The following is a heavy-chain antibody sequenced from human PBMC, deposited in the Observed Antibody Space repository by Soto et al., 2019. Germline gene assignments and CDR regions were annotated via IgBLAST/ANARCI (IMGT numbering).Heavy chain of an antibody. V-gene: IGHV3-23*01. J-gene: IGHJ4*02. CDR3: ATGHNTSRSFEY. CDR1: GFTITSSA. Sequence: EVQLLDSGGGLVQPGESLRLSCAASGFTITSSAMSWVRQAPGKGLEWVSTTGISGRTTYYADSVKGRFTVSRDDSKNTLELQRSSLRAEDTAVDYCATGHNTSRSFEYWGQGTPVTVSS. CDR2: TGISGRTT. D-gene: IGHD1-20*01.